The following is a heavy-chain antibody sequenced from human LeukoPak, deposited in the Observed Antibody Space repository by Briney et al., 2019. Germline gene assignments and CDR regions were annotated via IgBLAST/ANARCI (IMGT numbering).Heavy chain of an antibody. V-gene: IGHV4-39*01. J-gene: IGHJ4*02. CDR1: GGSISSTTYY. Sequence: PSETLSLTCIVSGGSISSTTYYWGWIRQPPGKRLEWIGSIYYSGSTYYNPSLKSRVTISVDTSKNQFSLKLSSVTAADTAVYYCARHGSSGYSSGWYGGYFDYWGQGTLVTVSS. D-gene: IGHD6-19*01. CDR2: IYYSGST. CDR3: ARHGSSGYSSGWYGGYFDY.